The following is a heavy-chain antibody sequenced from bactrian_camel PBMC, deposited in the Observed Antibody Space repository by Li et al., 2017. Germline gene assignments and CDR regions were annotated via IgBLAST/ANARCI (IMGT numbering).Heavy chain of an antibody. CDR3: VAKVPCYGYALHPTAFDI. CDR1: GLTFVGGNC. D-gene: IGHD3*01. V-gene: IGHV3S53*01. Sequence: HVQLVESGGGSVQAGGSLRLSCAASGLTFVGGNCMAWFHQAPGKERVGVAAVASGGRPTYGESGKGRFTISMDNGKNTALLLMSSLTLEDTGMYYCVAKVPCYGYALHPTAFDIWGQGTQVTVS. J-gene: IGHJ4*01. CDR2: VASGGRP.